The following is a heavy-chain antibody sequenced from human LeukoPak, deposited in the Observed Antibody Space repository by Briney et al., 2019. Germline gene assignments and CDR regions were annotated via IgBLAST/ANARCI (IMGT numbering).Heavy chain of an antibody. D-gene: IGHD1-20*01. CDR1: GYTFTAYY. Sequence: ASVKVSCKASGYTFTAYYMHWVRQAPGQGLEWMGWIDPNSGATDSAQKFQGRVTVTRDTSINTVYMELSRLTSDDTAIYYCARGRASLTAWFVPWGQGTLVTVSS. V-gene: IGHV1-2*02. CDR2: IDPNSGAT. CDR3: ARGRASLTAWFVP. J-gene: IGHJ5*02.